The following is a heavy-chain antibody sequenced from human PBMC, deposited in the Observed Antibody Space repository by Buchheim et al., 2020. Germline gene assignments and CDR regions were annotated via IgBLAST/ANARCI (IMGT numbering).Heavy chain of an antibody. CDR3: AWFHNYYFDY. V-gene: IGHV4-34*01. D-gene: IGHD5-24*01. Sequence: QVQLQQWGAGLLKPSETLSLSCAVYGGSFSGYYWSWLRPPPGKGLEWIGEINHSGSTNYNPSLKSRVTISVDTSKNQVYLKLSSVTAAETAVYYCAWFHNYYFDYWGQGTL. J-gene: IGHJ4*02. CDR2: INHSGST. CDR1: GGSFSGYY.